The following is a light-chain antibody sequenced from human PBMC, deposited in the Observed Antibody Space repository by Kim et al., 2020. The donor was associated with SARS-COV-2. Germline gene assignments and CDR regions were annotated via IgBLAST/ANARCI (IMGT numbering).Light chain of an antibody. CDR2: KAS. V-gene: IGKV1-5*03. CDR3: QQYNSYSPLT. CDR1: QSISTW. J-gene: IGKJ4*01. Sequence: DIHMTQSPSTLSASVGDRVIITCRASQSISTWLAWYQQKPGKAPKLLIYKASNLESGVPSRFSGSGSGTEFTLPISSLQPDDFATYYCQQYNSYSPLTFGGGTKVDIK.